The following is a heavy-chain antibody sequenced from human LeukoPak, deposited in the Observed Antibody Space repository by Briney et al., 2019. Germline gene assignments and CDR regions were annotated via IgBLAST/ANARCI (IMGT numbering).Heavy chain of an antibody. CDR3: ARVGAWELQRVFEN. CDR2: IRQDGSEK. CDR1: GFSFGGSW. V-gene: IGHV3-7*01. Sequence: GGSLRLSCAASGFSFGGSWMSWVRQAPGKGLEWVANIRQDGSEKHYVESVRGRFTISRDNAGNSLYLQMDSLRVDDTAVYYCARVGAWELQRVFENWGQGTLVTVSS. D-gene: IGHD1-26*01. J-gene: IGHJ4*02.